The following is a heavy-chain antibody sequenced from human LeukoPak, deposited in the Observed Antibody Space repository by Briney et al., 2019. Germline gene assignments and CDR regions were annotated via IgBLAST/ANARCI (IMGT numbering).Heavy chain of an antibody. CDR3: ARQLLLWFGELSGTFDY. CDR1: GGSFSGYY. V-gene: IGHV4-34*01. CDR2: INHSGST. Sequence: SETLSLTCAVYGGSFSGYYWSWIRQPPGKGLEWIGEINHSGSTNYNPSLKSRVTISVDTSKNQFSLKLSSVTAADTAVYYCARQLLLWFGELSGTFDYRGQGTLVTVSS. J-gene: IGHJ4*02. D-gene: IGHD3-10*01.